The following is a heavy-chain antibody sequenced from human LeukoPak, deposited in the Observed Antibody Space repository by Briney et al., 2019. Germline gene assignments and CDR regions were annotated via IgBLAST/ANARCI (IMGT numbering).Heavy chain of an antibody. V-gene: IGHV3-23*01. CDR2: ITADGSST. D-gene: IGHD5-12*01. J-gene: IGHJ6*03. CDR1: GFTFRSYA. CDR3: ARVWLRDYMDV. Sequence: GGSLRLTCAVSGFTFRSYAMNWVRQAPGKGLEWVAAITADGSSTHYTTSVKGRFIISRDTPKNTLSLQMNNLRAEGTAVYFCARVWLRDYMDVWGEGTTVSVSS.